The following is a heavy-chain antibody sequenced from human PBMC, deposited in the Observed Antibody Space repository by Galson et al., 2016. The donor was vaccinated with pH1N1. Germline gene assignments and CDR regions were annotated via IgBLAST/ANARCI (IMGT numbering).Heavy chain of an antibody. CDR2: IDPNSGNT. Sequence: SVKVSCKASGGTHSRHTISRVRQAPGQGLEWMGWIDPNSGNTQYAQNFQGRVILTRDTSISTAYMQLSRLTHDDTAVYYCARVTPTEPFDYWGQGALVTVSS. V-gene: IGHV1-2*02. J-gene: IGHJ4*02. CDR1: GGTHSRHT. D-gene: IGHD2-15*01. CDR3: ARVTPTEPFDY.